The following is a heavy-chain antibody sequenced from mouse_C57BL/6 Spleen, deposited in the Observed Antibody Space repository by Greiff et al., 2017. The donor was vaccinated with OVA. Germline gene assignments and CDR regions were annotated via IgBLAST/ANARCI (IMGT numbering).Heavy chain of an antibody. CDR3: ARFYYYGSSSHWYFDV. Sequence: EVQRVESGPELVKPGASVKIPCKASGYTFTDYNMDWVKQSHGKSLEWIGDINPNNGGTIYNQKFKGKATLTVDKSSSTAYMELRSLTSEDTAVYYCARFYYYGSSSHWYFDVWGTGTTVTVSS. D-gene: IGHD1-1*01. CDR1: GYTFTDYN. V-gene: IGHV1-18*01. CDR2: INPNNGGT. J-gene: IGHJ1*03.